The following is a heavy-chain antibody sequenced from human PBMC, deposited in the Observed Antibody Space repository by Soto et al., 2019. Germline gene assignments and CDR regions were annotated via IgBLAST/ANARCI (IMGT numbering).Heavy chain of an antibody. Sequence: ASVKVSCKASGGTFSSYAISWVRQAPGQGLEWMGGIIPIFGTANYAQKFQGRVTITADESTSTAYMEPSSLRSEDTAVYYCARGLSSWSGYQYYFDYWGQGTLVTVSS. V-gene: IGHV1-69*13. CDR2: IIPIFGTA. J-gene: IGHJ4*02. CDR3: ARGLSSWSGYQYYFDY. D-gene: IGHD3-3*01. CDR1: GGTFSSYA.